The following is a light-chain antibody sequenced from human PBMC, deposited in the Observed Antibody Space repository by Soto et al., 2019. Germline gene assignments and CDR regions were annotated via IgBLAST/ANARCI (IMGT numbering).Light chain of an antibody. CDR2: DAS. CDR1: QSISSY. V-gene: IGKV3-11*01. CDR3: HQRSTWPFT. J-gene: IGKJ3*01. Sequence: IVLTQSPATLSLSPGERATLSCSASQSISSYLAWYQQKPDQAPRLLIYDASNRATGIPARFSGSGSGTDFTLTISSLEPEDFAVYYCHQRSTWPFTFGPGTKVDIK.